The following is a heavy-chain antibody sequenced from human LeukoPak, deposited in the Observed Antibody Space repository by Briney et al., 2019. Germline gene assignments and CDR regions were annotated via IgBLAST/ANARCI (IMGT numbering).Heavy chain of an antibody. CDR2: IYYSGRT. V-gene: IGHV4-4*02. CDR1: GGSISSSSW. CDR3: ARLDYGDYLDY. D-gene: IGHD4-17*01. Sequence: SSETLSLTCAVSGGSISSSSWWSWVRQPPGEGLEWIGSIYYSGRTYYNPSLKSRVTISVDTSKNQFSLKLSSVTAADTAVYYCARLDYGDYLDYWGQGTLVTVSS. J-gene: IGHJ4*02.